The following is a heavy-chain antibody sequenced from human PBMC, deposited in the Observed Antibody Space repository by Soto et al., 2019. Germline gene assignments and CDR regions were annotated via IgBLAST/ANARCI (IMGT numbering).Heavy chain of an antibody. CDR3: ARESGWEPQYYYYYGMDV. D-gene: IGHD1-26*01. CDR1: GFTFSSYW. Sequence: HPGGSLRLSCAASGFTFSSYWMSWVRQAPGKGLEWVANIKQDGSEKYYVDSVKGRFTISRDNAKNSLYLQMNSLRAEDTAVYYCARESGWEPQYYYYYGMDVWGQGTTVTVSS. V-gene: IGHV3-7*04. J-gene: IGHJ6*02. CDR2: IKQDGSEK.